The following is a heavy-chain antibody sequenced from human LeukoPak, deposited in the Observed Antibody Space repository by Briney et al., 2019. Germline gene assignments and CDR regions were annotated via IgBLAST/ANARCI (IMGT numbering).Heavy chain of an antibody. V-gene: IGHV3-21*01. Sequence: PGGSLRLSCAASGFTFSTSSMNWVRQAPGKGLEWVSSISSSGTYIYYVDSVKGRFTISRDNAKNSLYLQMNSLRAEDTAVYYCAIDRSGWPIDYWGQGTLVTVSS. J-gene: IGHJ4*02. CDR3: AIDRSGWPIDY. CDR1: GFTFSTSS. CDR2: ISSSGTYI. D-gene: IGHD6-19*01.